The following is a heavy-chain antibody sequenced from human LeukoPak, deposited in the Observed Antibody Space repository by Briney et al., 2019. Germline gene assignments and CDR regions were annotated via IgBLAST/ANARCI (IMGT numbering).Heavy chain of an antibody. Sequence: GGSLRPSCAASGFTFRTYAMHWVRQAPGKGLEWVAVISNDAYNKYYADSVKGRFTISRDNSKNTLYLEMNSLRAEDTAVYYCSRDFSGASRIDYWGQGTLATVSS. CDR3: SRDFSGASRIDY. CDR2: ISNDAYNK. V-gene: IGHV3-30-3*01. D-gene: IGHD4/OR15-4a*01. J-gene: IGHJ4*02. CDR1: GFTFRTYA.